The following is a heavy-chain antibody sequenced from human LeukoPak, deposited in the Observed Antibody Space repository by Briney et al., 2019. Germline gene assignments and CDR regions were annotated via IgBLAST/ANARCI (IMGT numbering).Heavy chain of an antibody. D-gene: IGHD3-10*01. Sequence: PGGSLRLSCAASGFTFSSYAMSWVRQAPGKGLEWVSAISGSGGSTYYADSVKGRFTISRDNSKNTLYLQMNSLRAEDTAVYYCARGEGILLWFGEGPCGMDVWGQGTTVTVSS. CDR2: ISGSGGST. J-gene: IGHJ6*02. CDR3: ARGEGILLWFGEGPCGMDV. CDR1: GFTFSSYA. V-gene: IGHV3-23*01.